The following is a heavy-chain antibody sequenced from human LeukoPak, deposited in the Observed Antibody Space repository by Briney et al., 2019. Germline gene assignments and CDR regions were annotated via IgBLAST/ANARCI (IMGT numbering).Heavy chain of an antibody. Sequence: GGSLRLSCAASGFTFSSYAMSWVRQAPGKGLEWVSAISGSGGSTDYAGSVKGRFTISRDNSKNTLYLQMNSLRAEDTAVYYCATICGGDCYSADAFDIWGQGTMVTVSS. J-gene: IGHJ3*02. CDR2: ISGSGGST. D-gene: IGHD2-21*02. V-gene: IGHV3-23*01. CDR1: GFTFSSYA. CDR3: ATICGGDCYSADAFDI.